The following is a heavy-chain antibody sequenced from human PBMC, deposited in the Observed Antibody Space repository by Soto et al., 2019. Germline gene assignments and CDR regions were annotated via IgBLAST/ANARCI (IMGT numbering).Heavy chain of an antibody. CDR1: GGSISNSNW. J-gene: IGHJ4*02. CDR2: IFHSGST. V-gene: IGHV4-4*03. D-gene: IGHD1-26*01. Sequence: QVQLQESGPGLVKPPGTLSLTCAVFGGSISNSNWWTWVRQPPGKGLDWIGEIFHSGSTNYNSSLMGRVTISVDKANNQFSLKLSSVTAADTAVYYCAHRPIVGAAIWGQGTLVTVSS. CDR3: AHRPIVGAAI.